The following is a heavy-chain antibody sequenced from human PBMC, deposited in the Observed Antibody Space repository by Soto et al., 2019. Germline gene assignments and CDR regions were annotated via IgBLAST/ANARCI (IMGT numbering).Heavy chain of an antibody. J-gene: IGHJ6*02. CDR1: GYTLTSNG. V-gene: IGHV1-18*01. Sequence: QVQLVQSGAEVTKPGASVKVSCKAPGYTLTSNGISWARQAPGQGLEWMGWISAYNGDTNYAQSLQGRDTMTTDTSTTTAYMELRSLRSDDTAVYYCATTIGYSYYYYGMDVWGQGTTVTVSS. CDR2: ISAYNGDT. CDR3: ATTIGYSYYYYGMDV. D-gene: IGHD5-12*01.